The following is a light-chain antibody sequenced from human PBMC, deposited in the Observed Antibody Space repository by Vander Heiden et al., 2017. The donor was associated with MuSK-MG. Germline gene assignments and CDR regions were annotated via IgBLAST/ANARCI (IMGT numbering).Light chain of an antibody. CDR1: QNISRY. J-gene: IGKJ2*01. V-gene: IGKV1-39*01. CDR3: QQTDSSPMYT. Sequence: DIQMTQSPSSLSASVGDRVTITCRASQNISRYLNWYQQKPGKAPKVLIYATSRLQSGVPSRFSGSGYGTDFTLAISSRQTEDFATYYCQQTDSSPMYTFGQGTKVQIK. CDR2: ATS.